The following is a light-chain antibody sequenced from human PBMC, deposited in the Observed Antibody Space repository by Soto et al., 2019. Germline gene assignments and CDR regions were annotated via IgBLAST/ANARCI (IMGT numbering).Light chain of an antibody. Sequence: QSALTQPASVSGSPGQSITISCTGTSSDVGYYNFVSWYQQHPGKAPKVMIYEVSNRPSGVSNRFSGSKSGSTASLTISGLQAEDEADYYCTSYTSSGTWVFGGGTKLTVL. V-gene: IGLV2-14*01. CDR2: EVS. CDR1: SSDVGYYNF. J-gene: IGLJ3*02. CDR3: TSYTSSGTWV.